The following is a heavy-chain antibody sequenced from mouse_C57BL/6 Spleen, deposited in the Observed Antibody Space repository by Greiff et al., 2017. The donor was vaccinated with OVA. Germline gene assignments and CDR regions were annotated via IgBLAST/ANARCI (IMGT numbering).Heavy chain of an antibody. V-gene: IGHV1-53*01. Sequence: QVQLQQPGTELVKPGASVKLSCKASGYTFTSYWMHWVKQRPGQGLEWIGNINPSNGGTNYNEKFKNKATLTVDKSSSTTYMQLSSLTSEDSAVYYCARDTTVVPGDYWGQGTTLTVSS. CDR3: ARDTTVVPGDY. CDR1: GYTFTSYW. J-gene: IGHJ2*01. CDR2: INPSNGGT. D-gene: IGHD1-1*01.